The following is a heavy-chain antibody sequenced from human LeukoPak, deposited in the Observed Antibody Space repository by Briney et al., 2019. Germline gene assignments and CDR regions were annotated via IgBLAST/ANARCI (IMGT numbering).Heavy chain of an antibody. CDR3: ARGLVGATQYYFDY. J-gene: IGHJ4*02. CDR2: TRNKANSYTT. CDR1: GFTFSSYS. Sequence: GGSLRLSCAASGFTFSSYSMNWVRQAPGKGLEWVGRTRNKANSYTTEYAASVKGRFTISRDDSKNSLYLQMNSLKTEDTAVYYCARGLVGATQYYFDYWGQGTLVTVSS. V-gene: IGHV3-72*01. D-gene: IGHD1-26*01.